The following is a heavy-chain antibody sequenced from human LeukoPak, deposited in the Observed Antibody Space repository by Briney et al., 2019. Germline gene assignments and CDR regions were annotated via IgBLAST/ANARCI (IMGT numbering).Heavy chain of an antibody. CDR3: VRGLGGN. V-gene: IGHV3-74*01. CDR1: GFTFSSYS. J-gene: IGHJ4*02. CDR2: INSDGTII. D-gene: IGHD1-26*01. Sequence: PGGSLRLSCAASGFTFSSYSMNWVRQAPGKGLVWVSRINSDGTIINYADSVKGRFTISRDNAKNTLWLQMNSLRAEDTAVYYCVRGLGGNWGQGIPVTVSS.